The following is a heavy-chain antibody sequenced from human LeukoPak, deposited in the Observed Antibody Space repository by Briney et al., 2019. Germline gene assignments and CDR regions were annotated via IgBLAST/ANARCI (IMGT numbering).Heavy chain of an antibody. V-gene: IGHV3-48*02. CDR1: GFTFSSYS. J-gene: IGHJ6*02. CDR2: ISSSTSSI. D-gene: IGHD3-10*01. CDR3: ARDSRRVRGVHYYYDGMDV. Sequence: GGSPRLSCAASGFTFSSYSMNWVRQAPGKGLEWVSYISSSTSSIYYADSVKGRFTISRDNAKNSLYLQMNSLRDEDTAVYYCARDSRRVRGVHYYYDGMDVWGQGTTVTVSS.